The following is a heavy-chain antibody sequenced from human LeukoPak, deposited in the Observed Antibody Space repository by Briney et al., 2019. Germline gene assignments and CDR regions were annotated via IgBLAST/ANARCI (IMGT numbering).Heavy chain of an antibody. V-gene: IGHV3-74*03. D-gene: IGHD5-12*01. J-gene: IGHJ6*02. CDR2: IESDASRT. CDR1: GFTLSDHW. CDR3: VKGGHKLDIETTRYYYGLDV. Sequence: PGGSLRLSCVASGFTLSDHWMYWVRQGPGKGLAHDSRIESDASRTTYADSVKGRFTISRDDAKNTMYLQMNSLRADDTAVYYCVKGGHKLDIETTRYYYGLDVWGQGTTVAVSS.